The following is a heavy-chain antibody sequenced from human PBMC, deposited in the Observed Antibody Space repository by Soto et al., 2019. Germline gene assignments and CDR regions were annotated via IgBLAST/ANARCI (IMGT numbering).Heavy chain of an antibody. J-gene: IGHJ6*03. CDR2: IKRDGSET. Sequence: GGSLRLSCEASGFTLSTYWMTWVRQAPGKGLEWVANIKRDGSETYYIDSVKGRFTISRDNNKNSLFLQMNSLRAEDTAIYYCARDNCGIHSNCQQRKYFHYYYMDVWGKGTTVTVSS. V-gene: IGHV3-7*01. D-gene: IGHD2-21*01. CDR1: GFTLSTYW. CDR3: ARDNCGIHSNCQQRKYFHYYYMDV.